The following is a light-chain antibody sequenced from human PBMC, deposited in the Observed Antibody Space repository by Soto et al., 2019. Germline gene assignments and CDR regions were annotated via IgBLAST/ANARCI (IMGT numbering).Light chain of an antibody. Sequence: QSALAQPASASGSPGQSVTISCTGTRSDVGNYKYVSWYQQHPGKAPKLMIYEVSNRPAGVSNRFSGSKSGNTVSLTISGLQAEEEIDYYCFSYTSSGTYVFGTGTKVTVL. CDR3: FSYTSSGTYV. CDR2: EVS. J-gene: IGLJ1*01. CDR1: RSDVGNYKY. V-gene: IGLV2-14*01.